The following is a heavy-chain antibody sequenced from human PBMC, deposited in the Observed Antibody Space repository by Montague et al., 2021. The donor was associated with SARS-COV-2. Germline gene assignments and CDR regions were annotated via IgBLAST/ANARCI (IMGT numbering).Heavy chain of an antibody. V-gene: IGHV2-5*02. CDR1: GFSLNTDGVG. D-gene: IGHD3-3*01. CDR2: IYWDGDQ. J-gene: IGHJ3*01. CDR3: ARRYDFYRAAAFDV. Sequence: PALVKPTQTLTLTCVFSGFSLNTDGVGVAWIRRPPGKALEWLALIYWDGDQRYSPSLKTRVTITKDTSRNRVVLTMTNLDPVDTATYYCARRYDFYRAAAFDVWGQGTMVTVSS.